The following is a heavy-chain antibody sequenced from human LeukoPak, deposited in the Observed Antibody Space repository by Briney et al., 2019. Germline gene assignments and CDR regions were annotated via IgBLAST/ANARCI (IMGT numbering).Heavy chain of an antibody. CDR1: GSTFSSYA. CDR2: LSGSGGST. Sequence: GGSLRLSCAASGSTFSSYAMSWVRQSPGKGLEWVSTLSGSGGSTYYADSVKGRFTISRDDSKNTLFLQMNSLRAEDTAVYFCAKRSSSSSGYFDYWGQGALVTVSS. V-gene: IGHV3-23*01. CDR3: AKRSSSSSGYFDY. J-gene: IGHJ4*02. D-gene: IGHD6-6*01.